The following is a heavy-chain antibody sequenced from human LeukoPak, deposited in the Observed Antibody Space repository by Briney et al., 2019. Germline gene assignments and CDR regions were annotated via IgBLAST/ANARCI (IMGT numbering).Heavy chain of an antibody. CDR3: AIAVGDTAMVMGY. CDR2: IIPIFGTA. D-gene: IGHD5-18*01. J-gene: IGHJ4*02. Sequence: ASVKVSCKASGGTFSSYAISWVRQAPGQGLEWMGGIIPIFGTANYAQKLQGRVTMTTDTSTSTAYMELRSLRSDDTAVYYCAIAVGDTAMVMGYWGQGTLVTVSS. V-gene: IGHV1-69*05. CDR1: GGTFSSYA.